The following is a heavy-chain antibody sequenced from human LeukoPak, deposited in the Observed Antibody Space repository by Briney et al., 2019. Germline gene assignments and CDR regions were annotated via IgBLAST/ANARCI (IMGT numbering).Heavy chain of an antibody. J-gene: IGHJ4*02. CDR2: ISYDGSNK. Sequence: PGRSLRLSCAASGFTFSSYGMHWVRQAPGQGLEWVAVISYDGSNKYYADSVKGRFTISRDNSKNTLYLQMNSLRAEDTAVYYCAKEYYVGHYYDSSGSPDYWGQGTLVTVSS. CDR3: AKEYYVGHYYDSSGSPDY. V-gene: IGHV3-30*18. CDR1: GFTFSSYG. D-gene: IGHD3-22*01.